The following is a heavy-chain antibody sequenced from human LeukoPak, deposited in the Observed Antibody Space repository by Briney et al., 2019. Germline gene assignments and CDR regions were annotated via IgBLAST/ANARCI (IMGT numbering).Heavy chain of an antibody. CDR1: GFTFSSYS. Sequence: PGGSLRLSCAASGFTFSSYSMNWVRQAPGKGLEWVSSISSSSSYIYYADSVKGRFTISRDNAKNSLYLQMNSLRAEDSAVFYCARGLIAAAGAGYYYYHGLDVWGQGTTVTVSS. CDR2: ISSSSSYI. V-gene: IGHV3-21*01. J-gene: IGHJ6*02. D-gene: IGHD6-13*01. CDR3: ARGLIAAAGAGYYYYHGLDV.